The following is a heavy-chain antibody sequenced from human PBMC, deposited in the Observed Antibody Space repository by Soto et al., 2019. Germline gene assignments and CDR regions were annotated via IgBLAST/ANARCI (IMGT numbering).Heavy chain of an antibody. Sequence: SETLSLTCTVSGGSISSSSYYWGWIRQPPGKGLEWIGSTSIYYRGRTYYNPSLKSRVTISVDTSKNQVSLKLSSVTAADTAVYYCARLWARERPPDYWGLGTLVTVSS. CDR1: GGSISSSSYY. CDR3: ARLWARERPPDY. D-gene: IGHD1-26*01. CDR2: TSIYYRGRT. V-gene: IGHV4-39*01. J-gene: IGHJ4*02.